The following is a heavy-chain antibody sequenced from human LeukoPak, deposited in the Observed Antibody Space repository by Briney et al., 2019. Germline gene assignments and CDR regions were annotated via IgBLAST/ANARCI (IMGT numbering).Heavy chain of an antibody. V-gene: IGHV3-30-3*01. CDR2: ISYDGSNK. D-gene: IGHD3-10*01. Sequence: GRSLRLSCAASGFTFSSYAMHWVREAPGKGLEWVAVISYDGSNKYYADSVKGRFTISRDNSKNTLYLQMNSLRAEDTAVYYCAREAESKGDYWGQGTLVTVSS. J-gene: IGHJ4*02. CDR3: AREAESKGDY. CDR1: GFTFSSYA.